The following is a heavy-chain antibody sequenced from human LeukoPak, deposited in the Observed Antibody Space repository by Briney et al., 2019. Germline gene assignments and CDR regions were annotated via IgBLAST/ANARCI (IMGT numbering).Heavy chain of an antibody. J-gene: IGHJ4*02. D-gene: IGHD5-18*01. V-gene: IGHV3-48*03. CDR2: ISSGSTI. CDR1: GFTFSSYE. Sequence: GGSLRLSCAASGFTFSSYEMNWVRQAPGKGLEWVSYISSGSTIYDADSVKGRFTISRDNSKNTLYLQMNSLRAEDTAVYYCAKDEGTAMVTDWGQGTLVTVSS. CDR3: AKDEGTAMVTD.